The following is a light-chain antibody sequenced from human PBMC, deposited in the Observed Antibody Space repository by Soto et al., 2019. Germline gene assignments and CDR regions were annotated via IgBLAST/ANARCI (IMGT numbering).Light chain of an antibody. V-gene: IGKV1-27*01. CDR3: QNYDSAPIT. CDR1: QGISNY. J-gene: IGKJ5*01. Sequence: DIPMTQSPSSLSASVGNRVSITCRASQGISNYLAWYQQKPGKAPKVLIYAASTLQPGVPSRFSGSGSGTDFTLNINSLQPDDIATYYCQNYDSAPITFGQGTRLEIK. CDR2: AAS.